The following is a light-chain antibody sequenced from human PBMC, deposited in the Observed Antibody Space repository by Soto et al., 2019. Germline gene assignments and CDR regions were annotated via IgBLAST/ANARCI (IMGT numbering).Light chain of an antibody. CDR3: QQYHNWPPIT. CDR2: GAY. V-gene: IGKV3-15*01. Sequence: VVTQSPATLSLSPGESATLSCRASQSVSSSLAWYQQKPGQAPRLLIYGAYTRATGIPARFSGSGSGTEFTLTISSLQSEDFAVYYCQQYHNWPPITFGQGTRLEIK. CDR1: QSVSSS. J-gene: IGKJ5*01.